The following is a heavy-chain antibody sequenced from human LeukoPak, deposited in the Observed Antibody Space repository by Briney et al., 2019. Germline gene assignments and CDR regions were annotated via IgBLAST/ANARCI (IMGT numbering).Heavy chain of an antibody. CDR1: GFTFSNYA. Sequence: GGSLRLSCAASGFTFSNYAMHWVRQAPGRGLEWVAVISYDGGNKYYADSVKGRFTISRDNSKNTLYLQMNSLRPEDTAVYYCVRTDCTGGSCYPNFDYWGQGTLVTVSS. D-gene: IGHD2-15*01. V-gene: IGHV3-30*01. CDR3: VRTDCTGGSCYPNFDY. J-gene: IGHJ4*02. CDR2: ISYDGGNK.